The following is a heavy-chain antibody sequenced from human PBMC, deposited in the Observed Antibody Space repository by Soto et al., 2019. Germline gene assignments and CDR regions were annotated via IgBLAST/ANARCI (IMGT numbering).Heavy chain of an antibody. CDR2: ISVYNGNT. Sequence: ASVKVSCKASGYTFTSYGISWVRQAPGQGLEWMGWISVYNGNTNYAQKFQGRVTMTTDTSTSTAYMELRSLRSDDTAVYYCARGGFYRSDWYGPFDYWGQGTLVTVSS. V-gene: IGHV1-18*01. CDR1: GYTFTSYG. J-gene: IGHJ4*02. D-gene: IGHD6-19*01. CDR3: ARGGFYRSDWYGPFDY.